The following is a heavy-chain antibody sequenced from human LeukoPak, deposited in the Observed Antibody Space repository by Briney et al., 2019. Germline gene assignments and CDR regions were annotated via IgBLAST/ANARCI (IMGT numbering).Heavy chain of an antibody. CDR3: ARDFDGHMVRGVVLDY. V-gene: IGHV1-46*01. Sequence: ASVKVSCKASGYTFTSYYMHWVRQAPGQGLEWMGIINPSGGSTSYAQKFQGRVTMTRDTSTSTVYMELSSLRSEDTAVYYCARDFDGHMVRGVVLDYWGQGTLVTVSS. J-gene: IGHJ4*02. CDR2: INPSGGST. CDR1: GYTFTSYY. D-gene: IGHD3-10*01.